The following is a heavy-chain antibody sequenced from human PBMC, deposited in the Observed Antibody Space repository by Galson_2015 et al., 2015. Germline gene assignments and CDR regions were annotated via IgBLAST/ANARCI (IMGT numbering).Heavy chain of an antibody. V-gene: IGHV1-69*04. D-gene: IGHD2-2*02. J-gene: IGHJ3*02. CDR3: AREGEDIVVVPAAIGAFDI. CDR1: GGTFSSYA. Sequence: SVKVSCKASGGTFSSYAISWVRQAPGQGLEWMGRIIPILGIANYAQKFQGRVTITADKSTSTAYMELSSLRSEDTAVYYRAREGEDIVVVPAAIGAFDIWGQGTMVTVSS. CDR2: IIPILGIA.